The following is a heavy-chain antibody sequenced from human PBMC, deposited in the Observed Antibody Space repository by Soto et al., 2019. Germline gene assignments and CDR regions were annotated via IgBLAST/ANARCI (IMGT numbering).Heavy chain of an antibody. CDR3: VKLRLELLYLDS. Sequence: EVQLSESGGGLVQPGGSLRLSCAASGFTFSRYGMSWVRQAPGKGLEWVSAITGSGDSTYYVDSVKGRFTISRDSSNNTVYLQMNSLRADDTAVYYCVKLRLELLYLDSWGLGALVIVSS. CDR1: GFTFSRYG. J-gene: IGHJ4*02. V-gene: IGHV3-23*01. CDR2: ITGSGDST. D-gene: IGHD1-7*01.